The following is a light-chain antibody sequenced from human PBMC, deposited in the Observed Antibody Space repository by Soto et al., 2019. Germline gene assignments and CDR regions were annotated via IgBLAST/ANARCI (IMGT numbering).Light chain of an antibody. CDR3: ETWDSNTHTV. J-gene: IGLJ3*02. Sequence: QAVVTQSSSASASLGSSVKLTCTLSSGHSSYIIAWHQQQPGKAPRYLMKLEGRVSYNKGSGVPDRFSGSSSGADRYLTISNLQFEYEADYYCETWDSNTHTVFGGGTKLTVL. CDR1: SGHSSYI. CDR2: LEGRVSY. V-gene: IGLV4-60*02.